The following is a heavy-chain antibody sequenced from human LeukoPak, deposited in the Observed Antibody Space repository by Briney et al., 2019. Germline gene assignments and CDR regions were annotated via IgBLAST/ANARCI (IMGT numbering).Heavy chain of an antibody. J-gene: IGHJ5*02. CDR1: GFTFSSYW. CDR2: INSDGSST. V-gene: IGHV3-74*01. Sequence: PGGPLRLSCAASGFTFSSYWMHWVRQAPGKGLVWVSRINSDGSSTSYADSVKGRFTISRDNAKSTLYLQMNSLRAEDTAVYYCASYRGDFWSGYYSNWFDPWGQGTLVTVSS. D-gene: IGHD3-3*01. CDR3: ASYRGDFWSGYYSNWFDP.